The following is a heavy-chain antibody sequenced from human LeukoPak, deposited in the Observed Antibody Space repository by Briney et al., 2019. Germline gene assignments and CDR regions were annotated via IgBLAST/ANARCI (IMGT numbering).Heavy chain of an antibody. CDR2: ISYDGSNK. J-gene: IGHJ4*02. CDR3: AKGGKWDVTPFDY. Sequence: PGGSLRLSCAASGFTFSSYAMHWVRQAPGKGLEWVAVISYDGSNKYYADSVKGRFAISRDNSKNTLYLQVNSLRAEDTAVYYCAKGGKWDVTPFDYWGRGTLVTVSS. D-gene: IGHD1-26*01. V-gene: IGHV3-30*09. CDR1: GFTFSSYA.